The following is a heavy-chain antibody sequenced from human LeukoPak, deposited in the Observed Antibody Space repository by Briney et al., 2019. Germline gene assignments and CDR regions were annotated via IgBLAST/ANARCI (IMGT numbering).Heavy chain of an antibody. CDR3: ARALKDFWSGYYWNNWFDP. V-gene: IGHV4-34*01. D-gene: IGHD3-3*01. CDR2: INHSGST. J-gene: IGHJ5*02. CDR1: GGPFSGYY. Sequence: SETLSLTCAVYGGPFSGYYWSWIRQPPGKGLEWIGEINHSGSTNYNPSLKSRVTISVDTSKNQFSLKLSSVTAADTAVYYCARALKDFWSGYYWNNWFDPWGQGTLVTVSS.